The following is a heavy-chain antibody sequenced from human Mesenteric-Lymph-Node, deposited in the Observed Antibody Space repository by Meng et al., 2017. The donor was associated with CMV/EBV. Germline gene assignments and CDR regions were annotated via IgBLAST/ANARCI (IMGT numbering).Heavy chain of an antibody. D-gene: IGHD2-2*01. J-gene: IGHJ6*02. CDR1: GFPFSSYS. CDR2: ISSSSSYI. CDR3: AREYQLHPDYYYYDMDV. V-gene: IGHV3-21*01. Sequence: LTRAASGFPFSSYSMNLVRQAPGKGLEWVSYISSSSSYIYYADSVKGRFPISRDNAKNSLYLQMNSLRAEDTAVYYCAREYQLHPDYYYYDMDVWGQGTTVTVSS.